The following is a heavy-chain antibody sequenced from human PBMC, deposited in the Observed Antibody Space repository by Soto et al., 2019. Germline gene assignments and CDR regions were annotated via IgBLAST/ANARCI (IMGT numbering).Heavy chain of an antibody. CDR3: ARMATFGSLNWFDP. Sequence: ASVKVSCKASGYTFTSYYMHWVRQAPGQGLEWMGIINPSGGSTSYAQKFQGRVTMTRDTSTATAYLELSSLRSDDTAIYYCARMATFGSLNWFDPWGQGTLVTVSS. CDR2: INPSGGST. J-gene: IGHJ5*02. CDR1: GYTFTSYY. D-gene: IGHD3-16*01. V-gene: IGHV1-46*01.